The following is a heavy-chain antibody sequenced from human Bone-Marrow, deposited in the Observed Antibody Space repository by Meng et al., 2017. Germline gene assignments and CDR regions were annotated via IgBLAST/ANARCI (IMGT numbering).Heavy chain of an antibody. Sequence: GESLKISCAASGFTFSSYEMNWVRQAPGKGLVWVSVINGSGGSTYYADSVKGRFTISRDNSKNTLSLQMNSLRAEDTAVYYCATPFWELLGKYYFDYWGQGTLVTVSS. CDR2: INGSGGST. J-gene: IGHJ4*02. CDR3: ATPFWELLGKYYFDY. CDR1: GFTFSSYE. D-gene: IGHD1-26*01. V-gene: IGHV3-23*01.